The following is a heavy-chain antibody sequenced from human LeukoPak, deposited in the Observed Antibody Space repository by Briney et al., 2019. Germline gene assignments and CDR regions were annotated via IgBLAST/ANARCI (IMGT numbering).Heavy chain of an antibody. J-gene: IGHJ5*02. Sequence: PSETLSLTCTVSGGSISSSSYYWGRIRHPPGKGLEWIGSIYYSGSTYYNPSLKSRVTISVDTSKNQFSLKLSSVTAADTAVYYCARVQTALDWFDPWGQGTLVTVSS. D-gene: IGHD2-21*02. V-gene: IGHV4-39*07. CDR2: IYYSGST. CDR1: GGSISSSSYY. CDR3: ARVQTALDWFDP.